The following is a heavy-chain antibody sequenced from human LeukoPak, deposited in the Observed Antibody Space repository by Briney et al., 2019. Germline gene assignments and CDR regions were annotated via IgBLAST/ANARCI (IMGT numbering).Heavy chain of an antibody. CDR1: GFTFSSYS. CDR2: ISSSSSYI. Sequence: GGSLRLSCAASGFTFSSYSMNWVRQAPGKGLEWVSSISSSSSYIYYADSVKGRFTISRDNPKNSLYLQMNSLRAEDTAVYYCARVTCSSTSCSRTVDYWGQGTLVTVSS. V-gene: IGHV3-21*01. J-gene: IGHJ4*02. CDR3: ARVTCSSTSCSRTVDY. D-gene: IGHD2-2*01.